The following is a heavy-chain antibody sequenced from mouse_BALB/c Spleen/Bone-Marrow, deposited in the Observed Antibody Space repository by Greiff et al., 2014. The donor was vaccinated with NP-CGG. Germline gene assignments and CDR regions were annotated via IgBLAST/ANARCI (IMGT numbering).Heavy chain of an antibody. CDR1: GFGFNSYG. J-gene: IGHJ3*01. CDR2: ISGGGSYT. CDR3: ARHAYYDQTEVSFVY. Sequence: EVQLVESGGGLVKSGGSLKLSCAASGFGFNSYGMSWVRQTPEKRLEWVATISGGGSYTFYPDSVKGRFTISRDNAKNNLYLQLSSLRSEDTALYYCARHAYYDQTEVSFVYWGQRTLVLVSA. V-gene: IGHV5-9-2*01. D-gene: IGHD2-4*01.